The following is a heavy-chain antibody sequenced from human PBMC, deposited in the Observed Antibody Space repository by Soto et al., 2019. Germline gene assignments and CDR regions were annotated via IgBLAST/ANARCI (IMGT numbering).Heavy chain of an antibody. V-gene: IGHV4-30-4*01. CDR1: GGSINSGDYY. D-gene: IGHD4-4*01. Sequence: SETLSLTCTVSGGSINSGDYYWSWIRQPPGKGLEWIGYIYYSGSTYYNPSLKSRVIISVDRSTNHFSLRLSSVTADDTAVYYCARTRLQYRELVSWGQGTLVTVSS. CDR3: ARTRLQYRELVS. CDR2: IYYSGST. J-gene: IGHJ5*02.